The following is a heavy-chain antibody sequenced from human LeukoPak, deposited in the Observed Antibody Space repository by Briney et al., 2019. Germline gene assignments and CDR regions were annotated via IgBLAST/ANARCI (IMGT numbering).Heavy chain of an antibody. CDR1: GGSISSYY. CDR3: ARGEVTTYYYYYYMDV. CDR2: IYYSGST. J-gene: IGHJ6*03. V-gene: IGHV4-59*01. Sequence: SETLSLTCTVSGGSISSYYWSWIRQPPGKGLEWIGYIYYSGSTNYNPSLKSRVTISVDTSKNQFSLKLSSVTAADTAVYYCARGEVTTYYYYYYMDVWGKGTTVTISS. D-gene: IGHD4-17*01.